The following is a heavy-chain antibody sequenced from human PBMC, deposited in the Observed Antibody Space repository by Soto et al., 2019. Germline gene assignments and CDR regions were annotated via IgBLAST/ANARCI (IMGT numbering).Heavy chain of an antibody. V-gene: IGHV3-30*18. J-gene: IGHJ6*02. CDR1: GFTFNNYS. CDR3: AKSRDGYNFYFYYGMDV. Sequence: QVQLVESGGGVVQPGRSLRLSCAASGFTFNNYSMHWVRQAPGKGLEWVAHILYDGGKNYYADSVKGRFTISRDNSKNTLYLQMNSLTAEDTAVYFCAKSRDGYNFYFYYGMDVWGQGTAVTVSS. CDR2: ILYDGGKN. D-gene: IGHD5-12*01.